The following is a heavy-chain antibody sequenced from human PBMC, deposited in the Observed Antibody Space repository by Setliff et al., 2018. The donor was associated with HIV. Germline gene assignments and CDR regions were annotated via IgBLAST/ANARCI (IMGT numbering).Heavy chain of an antibody. Sequence: PGESLKISCAASGFTFSTYEMNWVRQAPGKGLEWVSYISTSGATMYYADSVKGRFTISRDNAKSSLFLQMNSLRAEDTAVYYCAKERDWDIVVVPAAKGFDYWGQGTLVTAPQ. J-gene: IGHJ4*02. D-gene: IGHD2-2*01. CDR1: GFTFSTYE. CDR3: AKERDWDIVVVPAAKGFDY. CDR2: ISTSGATM. V-gene: IGHV3-48*03.